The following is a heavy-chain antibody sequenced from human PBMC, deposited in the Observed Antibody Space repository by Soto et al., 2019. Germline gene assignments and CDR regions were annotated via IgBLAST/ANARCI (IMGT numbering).Heavy chain of an antibody. CDR2: INDDGRRT. D-gene: IGHD4-4*01. CDR1: GFLFSSYW. J-gene: IGHJ4*02. CDR3: ARRHRPSYTSDY. V-gene: IGHV3-74*02. Sequence: EVRLVESGGDLVKSGGSLRLSCVGSGFLFSSYWMHWVRQAPGKGLEWVSRINDDGRRTSYADSVKGRFTISRDNAKNTLYLQMNSLRDDDTAIYYCARRHRPSYTSDYWGQGTLVTVSS.